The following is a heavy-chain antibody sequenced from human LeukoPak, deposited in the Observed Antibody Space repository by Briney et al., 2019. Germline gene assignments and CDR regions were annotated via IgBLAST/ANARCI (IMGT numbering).Heavy chain of an antibody. CDR3: ATCRQVLLPFES. CDR1: GFTFSTYA. V-gene: IGHV3-23*01. CDR2: INNSGGST. Sequence: GGSLRLSCAASGFTFSTYAMSWVRQAPGKGLEWVSTINNSGGSTYYADSVKGRFTISRGNSKNTLYLQMNSLRAEDTAIYYCATCRQVLLPFESWGQGTLVTVSS. D-gene: IGHD2-8*02. J-gene: IGHJ4*02.